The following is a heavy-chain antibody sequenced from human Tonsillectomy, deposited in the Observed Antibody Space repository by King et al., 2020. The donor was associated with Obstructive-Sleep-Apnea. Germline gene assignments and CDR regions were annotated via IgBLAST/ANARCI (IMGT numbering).Heavy chain of an antibody. CDR3: ARPTVTLEY. Sequence: VQLVESGGALVQPGGSLRLSCAASGFTFSSYWMHWFRQAPGKGLVWFSRINPDGSVSIYADSVKGRFTISRDNAKNTLYLQMNDLRPGDTARYYCARPTVTLEYWGQGSQVTVSS. V-gene: IGHV3-74*01. CDR2: INPDGSVS. J-gene: IGHJ4*02. CDR1: GFTFSSYW. D-gene: IGHD4-17*01.